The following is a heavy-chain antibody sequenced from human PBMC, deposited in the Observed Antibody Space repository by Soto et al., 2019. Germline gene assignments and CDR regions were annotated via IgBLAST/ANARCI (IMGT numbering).Heavy chain of an antibody. J-gene: IGHJ4*02. V-gene: IGHV1-18*01. CDR2: ISTDNGNT. CDR1: GYTFTFYR. D-gene: IGHD2-2*01. Sequence: ASVKVSCKASGYTFTFYRITWVRQAPGQGLEWMGWISTDNGNTNYAQKLQGRVTMTTDTSTKTAYMELRSLRSDDTAVYYCATLYCSTSSCQLDYWGQGTLVTVSS. CDR3: ATLYCSTSSCQLDY.